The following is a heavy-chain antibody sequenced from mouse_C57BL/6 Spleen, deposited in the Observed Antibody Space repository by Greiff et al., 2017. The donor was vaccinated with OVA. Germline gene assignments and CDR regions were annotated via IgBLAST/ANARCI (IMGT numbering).Heavy chain of an antibody. Sequence: VQLQQPGAELVMPGASVKLSCKASGYTFTSYWMHWVKQRPGQGLEWIGEIDPSDSYTNYNQKFKGKSTLTVDKSSSTAYMQLSSLTSEDSAVYYCARRVYYYGSGYAMDYWGQGTSVTVSS. J-gene: IGHJ4*01. V-gene: IGHV1-69*01. CDR3: ARRVYYYGSGYAMDY. CDR1: GYTFTSYW. D-gene: IGHD1-1*01. CDR2: IDPSDSYT.